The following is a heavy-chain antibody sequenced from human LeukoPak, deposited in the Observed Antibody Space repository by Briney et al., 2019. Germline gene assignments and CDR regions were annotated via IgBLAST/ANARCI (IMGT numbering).Heavy chain of an antibody. J-gene: IGHJ3*02. CDR3: ARDPVPAANTNAFDI. CDR2: IKQDGSEK. D-gene: IGHD2-2*01. CDR1: GFTFSSYW. V-gene: IGHV3-7*03. Sequence: GGSLRLSCAASGFTFSSYWMSWVRQAPEKGLEWVANIKQDGSEKYYVDSVKGRFTISRDNAKNSLYLQMNSLRAEDTAVYYCARDPVPAANTNAFDIWGQGTMVTVSS.